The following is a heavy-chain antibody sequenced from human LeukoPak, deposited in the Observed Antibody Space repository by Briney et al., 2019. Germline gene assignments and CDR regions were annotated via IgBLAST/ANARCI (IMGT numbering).Heavy chain of an antibody. CDR1: GFTFSSYA. CDR3: ARQSGSYYGPFDY. D-gene: IGHD1-26*01. CDR2: ISGSGGTT. J-gene: IGHJ4*02. V-gene: IGHV3-23*01. Sequence: PGGSLRLSCAASGFTFSSYAMSWVRQAPGKGLELVSGISGSGGTTYYADSVKGRFTISRDNSKNTLYLQMNSLRAEDTAVYYCARQSGSYYGPFDYWGQGTLVTVSS.